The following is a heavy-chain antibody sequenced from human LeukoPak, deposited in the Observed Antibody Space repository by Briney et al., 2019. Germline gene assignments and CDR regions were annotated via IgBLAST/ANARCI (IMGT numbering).Heavy chain of an antibody. J-gene: IGHJ4*02. D-gene: IGHD1-26*01. Sequence: GGSLRLSCAASGFTFSSYEMNWVRQAPGKGLEWVSYISSSGSTIYYADSVKGRFTISRDNAKNSLYLQMNSLRAEDTALYYCAKDMGIVGATFYYWGQGTLVTVSS. V-gene: IGHV3-48*03. CDR3: AKDMGIVGATFYY. CDR2: ISSSGSTI. CDR1: GFTFSSYE.